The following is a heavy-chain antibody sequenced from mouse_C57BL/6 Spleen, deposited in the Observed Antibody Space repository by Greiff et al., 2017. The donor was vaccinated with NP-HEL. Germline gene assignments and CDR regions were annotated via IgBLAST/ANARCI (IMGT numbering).Heavy chain of an antibody. CDR2: ILPGSGST. J-gene: IGHJ4*01. CDR3: ARAPPHYSNYLYYYAMDY. D-gene: IGHD2-5*01. Sequence: QVQLQQSGAELMKPGASVKLSCKATGYTFTGYWIEWVKQRPGHGLEWIGEILPGSGSTNYNEKFKGKATFTADTSSNTAYMQLSSLTTEDSAIYYCARAPPHYSNYLYYYAMDYWGQGTSVTVSS. V-gene: IGHV1-9*01. CDR1: GYTFTGYW.